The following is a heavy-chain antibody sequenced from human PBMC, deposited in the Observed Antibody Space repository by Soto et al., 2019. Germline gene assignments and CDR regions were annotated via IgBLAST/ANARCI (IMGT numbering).Heavy chain of an antibody. D-gene: IGHD4-4*01. CDR2: VSRGSDYI. V-gene: IGHV3-21*01. Sequence: EVQLVESGGGLVKPGGSLGLSCAASGFTFSSYSMNWVRQAPGKGLEWVSSVSRGSDYIYYADSVRGRFTISRDNAKNSLHLQMNSLRAEDTAVYYCARVGSSNYYYYKDVWGKGTTVTVSS. J-gene: IGHJ6*03. CDR1: GFTFSSYS. CDR3: ARVGSSNYYYYKDV.